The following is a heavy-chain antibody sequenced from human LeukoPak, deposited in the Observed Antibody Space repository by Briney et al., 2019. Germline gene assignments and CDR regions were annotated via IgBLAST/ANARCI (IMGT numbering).Heavy chain of an antibody. V-gene: IGHV4-59*12. CDR2: IYYSGST. Sequence: SETLSLTCTVSGGSISSYYWSWIRQPPGKGLEWIGYIYYSGSTNYNPSLKSRVTISVDTSKNQFSLKLSSVTAADTAVYYCAREWEDDAFDIWGQETMVTVSS. D-gene: IGHD1-26*01. J-gene: IGHJ3*02. CDR1: GGSISSYY. CDR3: AREWEDDAFDI.